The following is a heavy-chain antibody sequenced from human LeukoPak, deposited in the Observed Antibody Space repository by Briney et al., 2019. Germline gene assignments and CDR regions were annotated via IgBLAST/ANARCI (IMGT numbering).Heavy chain of an antibody. D-gene: IGHD1-1*01. CDR1: GFTFSRHW. CDR2: INRDGTTT. J-gene: IGHJ5*02. Sequence: PGGSLRLSCAASGFTFSRHWMHWVRQAPGREMAWVSRINRDGTTTEYADSVKGRFTISRDNAKNTLYLQMNSLGVDDTALYYCVRDGRVGATGTLLDLWGQGTLVTVSS. V-gene: IGHV3-74*03. CDR3: VRDGRVGATGTLLDL.